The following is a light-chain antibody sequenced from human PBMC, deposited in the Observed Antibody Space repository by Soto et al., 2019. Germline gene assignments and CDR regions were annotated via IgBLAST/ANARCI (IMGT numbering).Light chain of an antibody. Sequence: DIQMTQSPSTLSASVGDRVTITCRASQSISSWLAWYQQKPGKAPKLLIYDASSLESGVPSRFSVSGSGTEFTLTISSLQPDDLATYNCKQYNSYMYTFGQGTKLEI. V-gene: IGKV1-5*01. CDR3: KQYNSYMYT. CDR2: DAS. J-gene: IGKJ2*01. CDR1: QSISSW.